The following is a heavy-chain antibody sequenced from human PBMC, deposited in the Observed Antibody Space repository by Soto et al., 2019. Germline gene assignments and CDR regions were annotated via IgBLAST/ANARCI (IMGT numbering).Heavy chain of an antibody. J-gene: IGHJ4*02. V-gene: IGHV1-2*02. Sequence: QVKLVQSGADVKKPGASVKVSCNTSGYTFTDYYLHWVRQAPGQGLEWVGSINPNSGDTDYAQKFQGRVTMTRDTSIRTAYMDLSRLRSDDTAVYFCARHRFSSGSDYFDFWGQGTLVSVSS. CDR1: GYTFTDYY. CDR2: INPNSGDT. CDR3: ARHRFSSGSDYFDF. D-gene: IGHD6-19*01.